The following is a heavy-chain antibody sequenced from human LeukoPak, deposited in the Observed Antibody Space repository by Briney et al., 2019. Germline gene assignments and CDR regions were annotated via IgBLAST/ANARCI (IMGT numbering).Heavy chain of an antibody. D-gene: IGHD3-10*01. Sequence: GRSLRLSCAASGFTFSSYGMHWVRQAPGKGLEWVAVISYDGSNKYYADSVKGRFTISRDNSKNTLYLQMNSLRAEDTAVYFCARDRYYGSGSYSNYNYYYGVDVWGQGTTVTVSS. CDR1: GFTFSSYG. CDR3: ARDRYYGSGSYSNYNYYYGVDV. CDR2: ISYDGSNK. J-gene: IGHJ6*02. V-gene: IGHV3-30*03.